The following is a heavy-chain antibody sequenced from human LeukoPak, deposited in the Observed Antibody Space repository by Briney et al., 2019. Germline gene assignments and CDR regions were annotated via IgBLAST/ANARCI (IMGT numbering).Heavy chain of an antibody. J-gene: IGHJ4*02. D-gene: IGHD5-24*01. CDR1: GFTFRSYA. V-gene: IGHV3-30*04. Sequence: GGSLRLSCAASGFTFRSYAMHWVRQAPGKGLEWVVVISQDGSSKNFADSVKGRFTISRDNSNNTLYLRMNSLRGEDTALYYCAREGIDGYNPFDFWGQGTLVTVSS. CDR2: ISQDGSSK. CDR3: AREGIDGYNPFDF.